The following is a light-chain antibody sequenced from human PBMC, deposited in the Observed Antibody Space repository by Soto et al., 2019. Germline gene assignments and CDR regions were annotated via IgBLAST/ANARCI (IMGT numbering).Light chain of an antibody. CDR1: QSVNRDY. J-gene: IGKJ4*01. Sequence: EIVLTQSPGTLSLSPGERATLSCRASQSVNRDYLAWYQQKPGQAPRLLIYGASSRATGTPDRFSGSGSGTDFTLTISRLEPEDFAVYYCQQFGGSPPITFGGGTKVEMK. V-gene: IGKV3-20*01. CDR2: GAS. CDR3: QQFGGSPPIT.